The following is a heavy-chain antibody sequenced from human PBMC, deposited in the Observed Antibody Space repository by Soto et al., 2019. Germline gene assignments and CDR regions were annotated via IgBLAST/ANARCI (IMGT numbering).Heavy chain of an antibody. CDR1: GGSISSSSYY. J-gene: IGHJ5*02. D-gene: IGHD6-19*01. CDR2: IYYSGST. Sequence: SGTVSLACTVSGGSISSSSYYWGWIRQPPGKGLEWIGSIYYSGSTYYNPSLKSRVTISVDTSKNQFSLKLSSVTAADTAVYYCARRNSGWAYNWFDPWGQGTLVTVSS. CDR3: ARRNSGWAYNWFDP. V-gene: IGHV4-39*01.